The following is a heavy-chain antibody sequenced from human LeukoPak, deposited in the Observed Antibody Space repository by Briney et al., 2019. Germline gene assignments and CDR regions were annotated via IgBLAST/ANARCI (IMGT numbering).Heavy chain of an antibody. Sequence: TGCGRSIKKKFYYWGWIRQPPGKGLEWIGSMYFSGSTHYNPSLKSRVTISVDTSKNQFSLKLTSVTAADTAVYYCANAASYSVDYWGQGTLVTVSS. V-gene: IGHV4-39*01. CDR3: ANAASYSVDY. D-gene: IGHD1-26*01. J-gene: IGHJ4*02. CDR2: MYFSGST. CDR1: GRSIKKKFYY.